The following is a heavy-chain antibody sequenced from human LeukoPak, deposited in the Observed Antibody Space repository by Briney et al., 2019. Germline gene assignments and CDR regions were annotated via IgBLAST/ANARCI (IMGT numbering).Heavy chain of an antibody. CDR2: IHSSGNS. V-gene: IGHV4-39*01. CDR1: TGSVNSGVYY. Sequence: SETLSLTCSVSTGSVNSGVYYWRWVRQPPGKGLEWIGSIHSSGNSYCNPSLKSRVTLSVDTSKNQFSLKLSSVTAADRAVYYCAKHEGSYYDKSGYTFDFWGLGTLVTVSS. D-gene: IGHD3-22*01. CDR3: AKHEGSYYDKSGYTFDF. J-gene: IGHJ4*02.